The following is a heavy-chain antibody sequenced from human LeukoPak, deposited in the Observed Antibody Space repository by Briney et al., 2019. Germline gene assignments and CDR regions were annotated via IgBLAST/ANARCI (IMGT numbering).Heavy chain of an antibody. J-gene: IGHJ3*02. CDR3: AKDPGPIQLWAPAHDAFDI. V-gene: IGHV3-23*01. CDR1: GFTFSSYA. Sequence: PGGSLRLSCAASGFTFSSYAMSWVRQAPGKGLEWVSAISGSGGSTYYADSVKGRFTISRDNSKNTLYLQMNSLRAEDTAVYYCAKDPGPIQLWAPAHDAFDIWGQGTMVTVSS. CDR2: ISGSGGST. D-gene: IGHD5-18*01.